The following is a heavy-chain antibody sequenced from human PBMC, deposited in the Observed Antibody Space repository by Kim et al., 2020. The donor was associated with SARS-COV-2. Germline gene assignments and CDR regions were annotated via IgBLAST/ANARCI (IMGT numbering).Heavy chain of an antibody. J-gene: IGHJ3*02. CDR3: AKDAQGIWADAFDI. CDR1: GFTFSSYA. CDR2: ISGRGDST. D-gene: IGHD3-16*01. V-gene: IGHV3-23*01. Sequence: GGSLRLSCEASGFTFSSYAMTWVRQAPGKGLEWLSGISGRGDSTYYADSVKGRFTISRDNSKNTLYLQMNSLRADDTAVYYCAKDAQGIWADAFDIWGQGTMVAVSS.